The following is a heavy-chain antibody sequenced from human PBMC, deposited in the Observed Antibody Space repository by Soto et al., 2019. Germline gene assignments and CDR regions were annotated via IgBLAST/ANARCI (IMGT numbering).Heavy chain of an antibody. Sequence: ASVKVSCKVSGYPFTTYYIHWVRQAPGQGLEWMGWIDAQSGGTVYEQKFQGRVTMTRDTSISTVYMDLSGLTSDDTALYYCATDDYVSYPYWGQGSLVTVSS. V-gene: IGHV1-2*02. J-gene: IGHJ4*02. D-gene: IGHD1-26*01. CDR2: IDAQSGGT. CDR1: GYPFTTYY. CDR3: ATDDYVSYPY.